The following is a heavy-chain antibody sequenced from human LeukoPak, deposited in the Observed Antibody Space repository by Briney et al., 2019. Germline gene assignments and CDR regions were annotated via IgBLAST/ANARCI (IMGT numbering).Heavy chain of an antibody. J-gene: IGHJ2*01. CDR3: ATAHGRYCSSTSCSRRRFFDL. CDR1: GGSFSGYY. Sequence: SETLSLTCAVYGGSFSGYYWSWIRQPPGKGLEWIGEINHSGSTNYNPSLKCRVTISVDTSKNQFSLKLSSVTAADTAVYYCATAHGRYCSSTSCSRRRFFDLWGRGTLVTVSS. D-gene: IGHD2-2*01. V-gene: IGHV4-34*01. CDR2: INHSGST.